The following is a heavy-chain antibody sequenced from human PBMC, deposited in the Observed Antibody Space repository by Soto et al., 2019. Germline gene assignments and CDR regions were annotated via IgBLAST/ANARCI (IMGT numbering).Heavy chain of an antibody. D-gene: IGHD6-13*01. CDR3: VRRHVSATGIDWFDP. CDR2: INAANGDT. J-gene: IGHJ5*02. V-gene: IGHV1-3*01. Sequence: ASVKVSCKASGYTFTSYGIHWVRQAPGQRLEWMGWINAANGDTKYSPKFQGRVTITRDTSASTAYMELSSLRSEDTAVYYCVRRHVSATGIDWFDPWGQGTLV. CDR1: GYTFTSYG.